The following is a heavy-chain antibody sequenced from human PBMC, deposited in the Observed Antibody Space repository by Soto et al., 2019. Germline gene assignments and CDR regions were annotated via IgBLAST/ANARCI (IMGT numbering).Heavy chain of an antibody. J-gene: IGHJ4*02. D-gene: IGHD2-15*01. CDR3: AKALDIVVVVAADY. Sequence: PGGSLRLSCAASGFTFSSYAMSWVRQAPGKGLEWVSAISGSGGSTYYADSVKGRFTISRDNSKNTLYLQMNSLRAEDTAVYYCAKALDIVVVVAADYWGQGTLVTVSS. CDR1: GFTFSSYA. CDR2: ISGSGGST. V-gene: IGHV3-23*01.